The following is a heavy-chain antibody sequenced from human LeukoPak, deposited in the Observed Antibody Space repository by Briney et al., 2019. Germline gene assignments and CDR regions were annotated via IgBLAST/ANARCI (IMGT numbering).Heavy chain of an antibody. CDR3: AKGKVVPAAIETEYYFDY. V-gene: IGHV3-23*01. D-gene: IGHD2-2*01. Sequence: PGGSLRLSCAASGFTFSSYAMSWVRQAPGKGLEWVSAISGSGGSTYYADSVKGRFTIYRDTSKNTLYLQMNSLRAEDTAVYYCAKGKVVPAAIETEYYFDYWGQGTLVTVSS. CDR1: GFTFSSYA. CDR2: ISGSGGST. J-gene: IGHJ4*02.